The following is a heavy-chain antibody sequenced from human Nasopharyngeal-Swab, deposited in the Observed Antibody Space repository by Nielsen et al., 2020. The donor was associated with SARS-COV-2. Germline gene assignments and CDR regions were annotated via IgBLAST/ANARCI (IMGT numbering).Heavy chain of an antibody. J-gene: IGHJ6*02. V-gene: IGHV1-18*01. D-gene: IGHD5-24*01. Sequence: ASVKVSCKTSGYRFSNYAISWVRHAPGQGLEWMGWISGYNGDTNYAQKAQGRVTMTTDTSTNTAYMEVRSLRSDDTAVYYCARGDVYGMDVWGQGTTVTGSS. CDR3: ARGDVYGMDV. CDR2: ISGYNGDT. CDR1: GYRFSNYA.